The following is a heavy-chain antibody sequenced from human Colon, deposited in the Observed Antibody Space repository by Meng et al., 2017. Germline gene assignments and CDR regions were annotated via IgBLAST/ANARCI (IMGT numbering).Heavy chain of an antibody. CDR2: ISQSGTT. CDR3: VRQGMTSYSWGY. J-gene: IGHJ4*02. CDR1: TASISSSTW. V-gene: IGHV4-4*02. Sequence: SPVLVNTAGTLSLPGAFSTASISSSTWWSWVRQPPGKGLEWIGEISQSGTTYYNPSLKSRVTITGDWSKNQFSLNLNSVTAADTALYYCVRQGMTSYSWGYWGQGTLVTVSS. D-gene: IGHD3-9*01.